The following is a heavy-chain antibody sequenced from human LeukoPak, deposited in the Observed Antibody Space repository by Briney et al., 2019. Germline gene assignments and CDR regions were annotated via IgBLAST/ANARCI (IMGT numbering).Heavy chain of an antibody. Sequence: GASVKVSCKASGYTFTSYGISWVRQAPGQGLEWMGGFDPEDSETIYAQKFQGRVTMTEDTSTDTAYMELSSLRSEDTAVYYCARVGRGIAAAGTRWFDPWGQGTLVTVSS. CDR1: GYTFTSYG. D-gene: IGHD6-13*01. V-gene: IGHV1-24*01. CDR2: FDPEDSET. CDR3: ARVGRGIAAAGTRWFDP. J-gene: IGHJ5*02.